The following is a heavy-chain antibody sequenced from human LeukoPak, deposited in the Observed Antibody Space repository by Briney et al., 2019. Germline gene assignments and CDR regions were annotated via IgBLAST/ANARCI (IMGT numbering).Heavy chain of an antibody. J-gene: IGHJ4*02. CDR2: IYSGDSDT. CDR1: EYSFTSYW. Sequence: GESLKISCKGSEYSFTSYWIGWVRQMPGKGLEWMGIIYSGDSDTRYSPSFQGQVTISADKSISTAYLQWSSLKASDTAMYYCARQVNVGPTAAWYFDYWDQGTLVTVSS. V-gene: IGHV5-51*01. CDR3: ARQVNVGPTAAWYFDY. D-gene: IGHD2-15*01.